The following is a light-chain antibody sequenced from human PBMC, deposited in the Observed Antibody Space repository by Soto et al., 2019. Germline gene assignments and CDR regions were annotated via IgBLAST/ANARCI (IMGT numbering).Light chain of an antibody. V-gene: IGLV4-69*01. Sequence: QTVVTQSPSASASLGASVRLTCTLSSGHSSYAIAWHQQQPEKGPRYLMKVDSDGSHIKGDGIPDRFSGSSSGAERYLTISSLQSEDEADYYCQTWGTGTWVFGGGIKLTVL. CDR2: VDSDGSH. CDR3: QTWGTGTWV. CDR1: SGHSSYA. J-gene: IGLJ3*02.